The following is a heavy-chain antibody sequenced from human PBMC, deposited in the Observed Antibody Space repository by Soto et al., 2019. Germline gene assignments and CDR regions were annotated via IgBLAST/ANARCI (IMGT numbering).Heavy chain of an antibody. Sequence: SETLSLTCTVSGCTISSSSYYWGGIRQPPGKGLEWIGTIYYSGSTYYNPSLKSRVTISVDTSKNQFSLKLTSVTAADTAVYYCASENYDILTGFYYFDYWGQGTLVTVSS. J-gene: IGHJ4*02. V-gene: IGHV4-39*01. CDR3: ASENYDILTGFYYFDY. D-gene: IGHD3-9*01. CDR1: GCTISSSSYY. CDR2: IYYSGST.